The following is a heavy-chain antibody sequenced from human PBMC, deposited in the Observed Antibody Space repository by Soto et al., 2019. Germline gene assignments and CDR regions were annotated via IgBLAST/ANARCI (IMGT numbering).Heavy chain of an antibody. CDR3: ARAPIAAAGTRWFDP. CDR1: GGSFSGYY. CDR2: INHSGST. Sequence: QVQLQQWGAGLLKPSETLSLTCAVYGGSFSGYYWSWIRQPPGTGLEWIGEINHSGSTNYNPSLKSRVTISVDTSKKQFSLNLSSVTAADTAVYYCARAPIAAAGTRWFDPWGQGTLVTVSS. V-gene: IGHV4-34*01. J-gene: IGHJ5*02. D-gene: IGHD6-13*01.